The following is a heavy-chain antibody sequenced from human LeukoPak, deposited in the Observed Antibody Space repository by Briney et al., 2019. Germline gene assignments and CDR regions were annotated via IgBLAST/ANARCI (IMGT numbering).Heavy chain of an antibody. CDR3: TSFVRGVIMNFDY. J-gene: IGHJ4*02. D-gene: IGHD3-10*01. CDR2: IYSGGST. Sequence: GGSLRLSCAASGFTVSSNYMSWVRQAPGKGLEWVSVIYSGGSTYYADSVKGRFTISRDNSKNTLYLQMNSLRAEDTAVYYCTSFVRGVIMNFDYWGQGTLVTVSS. V-gene: IGHV3-53*01. CDR1: GFTVSSNY.